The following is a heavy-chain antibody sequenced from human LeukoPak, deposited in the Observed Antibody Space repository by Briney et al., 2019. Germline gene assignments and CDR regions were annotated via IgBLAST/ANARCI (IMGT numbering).Heavy chain of an antibody. D-gene: IGHD3-10*01. CDR1: GYTFTSYY. CDR3: AGDPHYYGSGSYLCDY. J-gene: IGHJ4*02. V-gene: IGHV1-46*01. CDR2: INPSGGST. Sequence: ASVKVSCKASGYTFTSYYMHWVRQAPGQGLEWMGIINPSGGSTSYAQKFQGRVTMTRDTSTSTVYMELSSLRSEDTAVYYCAGDPHYYGSGSYLCDYWGQGTLVTVSS.